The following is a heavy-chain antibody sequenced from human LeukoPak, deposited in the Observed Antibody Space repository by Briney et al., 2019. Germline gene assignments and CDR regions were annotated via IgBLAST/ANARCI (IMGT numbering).Heavy chain of an antibody. V-gene: IGHV1-3*04. CDR2: IDTANGNT. CDR1: GYTFTNHA. J-gene: IGHJ5*01. D-gene: IGHD6-13*01. Sequence: ASVNVSCKASGYTFTNHAMHWVRQAPGQGLEWMGWIDTANGNTKYLQKFRGRVTITRDTSARIVYMELSSLRFEDTALYYCARPGASSPGNWFASWGQGSLVTVSS. CDR3: ARPGASSPGNWFAS.